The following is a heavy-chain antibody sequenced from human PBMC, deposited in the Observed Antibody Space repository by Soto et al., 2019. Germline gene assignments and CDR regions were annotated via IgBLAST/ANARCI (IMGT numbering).Heavy chain of an antibody. Sequence: PRGSLRLSCAASGFIFSRYEMNWVRQAPGKGLEWVSYINTRGNTIHYADSVKGRLTVSRDNAENSLYLQMNSLRAEDTAVYYCARDIDYYDSSGYQDYWGQGTLVTVSS. CDR3: ARDIDYYDSSGYQDY. CDR1: GFIFSRYE. V-gene: IGHV3-48*03. D-gene: IGHD3-22*01. CDR2: INTRGNTI. J-gene: IGHJ4*02.